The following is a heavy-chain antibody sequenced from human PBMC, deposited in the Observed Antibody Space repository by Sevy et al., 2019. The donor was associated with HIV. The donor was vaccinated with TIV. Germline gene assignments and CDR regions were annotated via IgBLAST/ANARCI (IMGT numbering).Heavy chain of an antibody. CDR3: ARDRGPPLGTHNWFAP. CDR1: GFTFSSYS. Sequence: GGSLRLSCAASGFTFSSYSMNWVRQAPGKGLEWVSYISSSSSTIYYADSVKGRFTISRDNAKNSLYLQMNSLRAEDTAVYYCARDRGPPLGTHNWFAPWGQGTLVTVSS. V-gene: IGHV3-48*01. D-gene: IGHD1-1*01. J-gene: IGHJ5*02. CDR2: ISSSSSTI.